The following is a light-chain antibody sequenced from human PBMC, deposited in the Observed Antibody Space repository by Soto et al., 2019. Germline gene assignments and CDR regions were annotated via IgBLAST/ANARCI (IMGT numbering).Light chain of an antibody. V-gene: IGKV1-27*01. CDR3: QQYGSSPPRT. J-gene: IGKJ1*01. Sequence: DIQMTQSPSTLSGSVGDRVTITCRASQTISSWLAWYQQKPGKVPKLLIYAASTLQSGVPSRFSGSGSGTDFTLTISRLEPEDFAVYYCQQYGSSPPRTFGQGTKVDIK. CDR2: AAS. CDR1: QTISSW.